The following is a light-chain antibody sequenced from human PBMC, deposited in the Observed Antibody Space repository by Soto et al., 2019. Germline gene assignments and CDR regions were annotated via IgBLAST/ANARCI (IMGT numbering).Light chain of an antibody. J-gene: IGLJ1*01. V-gene: IGLV2-14*01. CDR3: SSYTSSSTLYV. Sequence: QSVRTQPASVSGSPGQSITISCTGTSSDVGGYKSVSWYQHHPGKAPKLMIYEVTNRPSGVSNRFSGSKSGNTASLTISGLQAEDEADYYCSSYTSSSTLYVFGTG. CDR2: EVT. CDR1: SSDVGGYKS.